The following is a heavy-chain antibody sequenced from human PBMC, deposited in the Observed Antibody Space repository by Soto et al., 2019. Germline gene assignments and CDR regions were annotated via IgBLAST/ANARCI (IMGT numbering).Heavy chain of an antibody. CDR2: IYYSGST. V-gene: IGHV4-59*01. J-gene: IGHJ4*02. CDR1: GCSTSSYY. D-gene: IGHD2-15*01. CDR3: ARVAITPQPYYFDY. Sequence: PAETLSLTGALSGCSTSSYYLSWIRQPPGKGLEWIGYIYYSGSTNYNPSLKSRVTISVDTSKNQFSLKLSSVTAADTAVYYCARVAITPQPYYFDYWGQGTLVSVSS.